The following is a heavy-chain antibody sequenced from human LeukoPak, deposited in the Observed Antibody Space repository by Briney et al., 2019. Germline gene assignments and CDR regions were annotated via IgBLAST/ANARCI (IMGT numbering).Heavy chain of an antibody. J-gene: IGHJ4*02. Sequence: LSGGSLRLSCAASGFTFSSHWMHWVRQAPGKGLVWVSRISSDGSSTNYADSVKGRFTISRDNAKNMLYLQMDSLRAEDTSLYYCASAIVTTRNTWDMWGQGTQVTVSS. CDR2: ISSDGSST. CDR3: ASAIVTTRNTWDM. CDR1: GFTFSSHW. V-gene: IGHV3-74*01. D-gene: IGHD1-26*01.